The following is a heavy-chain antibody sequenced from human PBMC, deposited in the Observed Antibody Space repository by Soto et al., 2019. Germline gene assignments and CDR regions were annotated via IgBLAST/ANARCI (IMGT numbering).Heavy chain of an antibody. Sequence: SETLSLTCNVSGGSIRTPDWWSWVRQTPEKGLEWIGEIYHSGTPNYNPSLKSRVSMSVDKSNNQFSLKVSGVSAADTAVYYCATSQKGYNWNYFDHWGQGALVTVSS. CDR2: IYHSGTP. D-gene: IGHD1-20*01. J-gene: IGHJ4*02. V-gene: IGHV4-4*02. CDR1: GGSIRTPDW. CDR3: ATSQKGYNWNYFDH.